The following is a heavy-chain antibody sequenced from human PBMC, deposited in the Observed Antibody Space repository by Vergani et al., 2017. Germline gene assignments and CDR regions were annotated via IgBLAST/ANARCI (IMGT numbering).Heavy chain of an antibody. V-gene: IGHV3-43*01. CDR1: GFTFDDYN. CDR3: AKDIGSSGWYSGYFQH. J-gene: IGHJ1*01. Sequence: EVQLVESGGVAVQPGGSLRLSCAASGFTFDDYNMHWVRQAPGKGLEWVSLISWDGGSTYYADSVKGRFTISRDNSKNSLYLQMNSLRTEDTALYYCAKDIGSSGWYSGYFQHWGQGTLVTVSS. D-gene: IGHD6-19*01. CDR2: ISWDGGST.